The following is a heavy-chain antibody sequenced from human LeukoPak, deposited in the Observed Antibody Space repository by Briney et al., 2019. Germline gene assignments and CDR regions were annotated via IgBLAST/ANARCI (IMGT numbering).Heavy chain of an antibody. Sequence: PGGSLRLSCAASGFTFSSYAMHWVRQAPGKGLVWVSRINSDGSSTSYADSVKGRFTIPRDNAKNTLYLQMNSLRAEDTAVYYCAREVRGIYPVYDAFDIWGQGTMVTVSS. D-gene: IGHD3-10*01. CDR3: AREVRGIYPVYDAFDI. CDR2: INSDGSST. CDR1: GFTFSSYA. J-gene: IGHJ3*02. V-gene: IGHV3-74*01.